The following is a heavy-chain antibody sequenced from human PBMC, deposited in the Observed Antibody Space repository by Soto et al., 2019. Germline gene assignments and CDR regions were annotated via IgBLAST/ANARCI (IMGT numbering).Heavy chain of an antibody. D-gene: IGHD4-4*01. Sequence: GASVKISCKASGYTFTSYGISWVRQAPGQGLEWMGWISAYNGNTNYAQKLQGRVTVTTDTSTSTAYMELRSLRSDDTAVYYCARDTPSVTKDYYYGMDVWGQGTTVTVSS. J-gene: IGHJ6*02. V-gene: IGHV1-18*01. CDR3: ARDTPSVTKDYYYGMDV. CDR1: GYTFTSYG. CDR2: ISAYNGNT.